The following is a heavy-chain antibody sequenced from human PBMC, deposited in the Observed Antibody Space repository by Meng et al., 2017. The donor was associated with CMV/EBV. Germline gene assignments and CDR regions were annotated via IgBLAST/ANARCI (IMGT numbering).Heavy chain of an antibody. Sequence: GESLKTSCSASGLTFSSYWIHWVRQAPGKGLVWVSRFNSDGSSTSYADSVEGRFTISRDKAKNMLYLQMKSLKAEDTAMYYCARENKGGITIFGVVRKNYYYGMDVWGQGTTVTVSS. V-gene: IGHV3-74*01. D-gene: IGHD3-3*01. CDR1: GLTFSSYW. CDR2: FNSDGSST. J-gene: IGHJ6*02. CDR3: ARENKGGITIFGVVRKNYYYGMDV.